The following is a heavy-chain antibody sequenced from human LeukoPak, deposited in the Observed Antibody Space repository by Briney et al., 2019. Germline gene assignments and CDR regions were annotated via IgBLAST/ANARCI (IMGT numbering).Heavy chain of an antibody. V-gene: IGHV3-53*01. J-gene: IGHJ4*02. CDR2: IYSGGST. CDR1: GFTVSSNY. D-gene: IGHD2-2*01. CDR3: ARDCSSTSCYDY. Sequence: GGSLRLSCAASGFTVSSNYMSWVRQAPGKGLEWVSVIYSGGSTYYADSVKGRFTISRDNSKHTLYLQMNSLRAEDTAVYYCARDCSSTSCYDYWGQGTLVTVSS.